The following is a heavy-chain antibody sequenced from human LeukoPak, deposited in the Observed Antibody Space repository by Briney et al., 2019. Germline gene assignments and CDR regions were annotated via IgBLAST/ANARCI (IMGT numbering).Heavy chain of an antibody. CDR2: ISGSGGST. J-gene: IGHJ4*02. D-gene: IGHD3-10*01. CDR3: AKAFGELSCFDY. V-gene: IGHV3-23*01. CDR1: GFTFSSYG. Sequence: GGTLRLSCAAPGFTFSSYGMSWVRQAPGKGLEWVSAISGSGGSTYYADSVEGRFTISRDNSKNTLYLQMNSLRAEDTAVYYCAKAFGELSCFDYWGQGTLVTVSS.